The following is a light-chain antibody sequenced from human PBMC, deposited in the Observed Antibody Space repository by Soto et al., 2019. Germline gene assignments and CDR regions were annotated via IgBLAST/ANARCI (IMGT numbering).Light chain of an antibody. CDR2: GAS. CDR1: QSVAGN. Sequence: EIVMTQSPATLSVSPGERATLSCRASQSVAGNLAWYQQKPGQAPRLLMYGASTRATGIPARFSGSGSGTEFTLTISSLQSEDFGDYYCKQYNNWPLTFGGGTKVEIK. J-gene: IGKJ4*01. CDR3: KQYNNWPLT. V-gene: IGKV3-15*01.